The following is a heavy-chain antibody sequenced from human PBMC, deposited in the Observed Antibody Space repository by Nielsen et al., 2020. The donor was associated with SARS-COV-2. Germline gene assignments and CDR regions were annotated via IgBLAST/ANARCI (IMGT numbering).Heavy chain of an antibody. CDR1: GFTFSSYG. J-gene: IGHJ3*02. CDR3: ARGYYDILYAFDI. V-gene: IGHV3-33*01. CDR2: IWYDGSNK. D-gene: IGHD3-9*01. Sequence: GESLKISCAASGFTFSSYGMHWVRQAPGKGLEWVAVIWYDGSNKYYVDSVKGRFTISRDNSKNTLYLQMNSLRAEDTAVYYCARGYYDILYAFDIWGQGTMVTVSS.